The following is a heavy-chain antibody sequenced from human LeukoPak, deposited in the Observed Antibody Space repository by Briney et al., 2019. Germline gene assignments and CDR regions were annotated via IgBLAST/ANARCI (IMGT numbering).Heavy chain of an antibody. Sequence: GGAPRLSSAAPGFNFVDYGISWGRQAPGKGVGLGSGIYLNGGSTGYADSVKGRFTISRDNAKNSLYLQMNSLRAEDTALYYCARGITEERWYYYYYNMDVRGKGTTVTVSS. CDR2: IYLNGGST. D-gene: IGHD1-14*01. CDR1: GFNFVDYG. J-gene: IGHJ6*03. CDR3: ARGITEERWYYYYYNMDV. V-gene: IGHV3-20*03.